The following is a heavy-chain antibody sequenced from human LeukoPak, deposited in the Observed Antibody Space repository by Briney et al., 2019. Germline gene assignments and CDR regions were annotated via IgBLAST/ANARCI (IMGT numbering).Heavy chain of an antibody. CDR1: SGSISSYY. CDR3: ATYRSSGEFDY. V-gene: IGHV4-59*01. J-gene: IGHJ4*02. CDR2: IYYSGST. Sequence: SETLSLTCTVSSGSISSYYWSWIRQPPGKGLEWIGYIYYSGSTNYSPSLKSRVTISLDTSKNHFSLKLSSATAADTAVYYCATYRSSGEFDYWDQGTLVTVSS. D-gene: IGHD3-22*01.